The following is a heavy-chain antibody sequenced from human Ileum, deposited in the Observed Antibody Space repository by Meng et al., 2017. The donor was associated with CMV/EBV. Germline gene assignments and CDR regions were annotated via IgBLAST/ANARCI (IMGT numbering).Heavy chain of an antibody. CDR2: ISYDGSNK. CDR1: GFTFSSYA. D-gene: IGHD6-19*01. J-gene: IGHJ5*02. V-gene: IGHV3-30*04. Sequence: SGFTFSSYAMHWVRQAPGKGLDWVAVISYDGSNKYYADSVKGRFTISRDNSKNTLYVLMNSLRPEDTAVYYCAREYSIGWYSGWFDPWGQGTLVTVSS. CDR3: AREYSIGWYSGWFDP.